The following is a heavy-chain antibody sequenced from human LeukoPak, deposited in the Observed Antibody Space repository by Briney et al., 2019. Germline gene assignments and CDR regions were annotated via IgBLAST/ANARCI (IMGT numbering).Heavy chain of an antibody. J-gene: IGHJ4*02. Sequence: SETLSLTCTVSGGSISSYYWSWIRQPPGKGLGWIGYIYYSGSTNYNPSLKSRVTISVDTSKNQFSLKLSSVTAADTAVYYCARGVLRFLEWSFFDYWGQGTLVTVSS. V-gene: IGHV4-59*01. CDR3: ARGVLRFLEWSFFDY. D-gene: IGHD3-3*01. CDR2: IYYSGST. CDR1: GGSISSYY.